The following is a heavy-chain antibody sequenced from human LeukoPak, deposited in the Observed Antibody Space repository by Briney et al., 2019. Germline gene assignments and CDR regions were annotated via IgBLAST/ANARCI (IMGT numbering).Heavy chain of an antibody. J-gene: IGHJ4*02. CDR1: GFTVSTNY. CDR3: ARYDYGRSGFDY. V-gene: IGHV3-66*01. D-gene: IGHD5-12*01. Sequence: PGGSLRLSCAASGFTVSTNYMTWVRQAPGKGLECFSVIYSGGTTYYADSVKGRFSISRDNSKNTSYLQMNSLRAEDTAVYYCARYDYGRSGFDYWGQGTLVTVSS. CDR2: IYSGGTT.